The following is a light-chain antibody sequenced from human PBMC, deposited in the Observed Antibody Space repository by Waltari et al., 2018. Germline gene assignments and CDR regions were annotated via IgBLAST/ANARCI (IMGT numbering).Light chain of an antibody. CDR2: GAS. Sequence: VIWMTQSPSLLSASPGDRVTITFRMSQGISTYLAWYQQKPGRAPDLLISGASILPRGFPSRFSVSGSGTDFTLTISSLQSEDVATYYCQHYYKFPWTFGQGTKVEIK. J-gene: IGKJ1*01. CDR1: QGISTY. V-gene: IGKV1D-8*03. CDR3: QHYYKFPWT.